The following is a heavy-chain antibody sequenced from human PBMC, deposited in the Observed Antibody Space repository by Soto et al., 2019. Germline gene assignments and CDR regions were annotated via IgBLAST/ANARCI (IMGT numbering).Heavy chain of an antibody. CDR2: VYTPDYT. D-gene: IGHD3-3*01. CDR3: ARDPGLFGVVTAWGPNWFDP. J-gene: IGHJ5*02. V-gene: IGHV4-4*08. CDR1: CASIMNYY. Sequence: PSETLSLTCSVSCASIMNYYWRWVLQLPGKGGDWIGYVYTPDYTRYNSSLKIRVTISVDTSKSQFSLRLNSVTAADTAVYYCARDPGLFGVVTAWGPNWFDPWGQGTLVTVSS.